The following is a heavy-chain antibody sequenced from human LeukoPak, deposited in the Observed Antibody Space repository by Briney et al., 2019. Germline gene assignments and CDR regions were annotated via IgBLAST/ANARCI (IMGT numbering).Heavy chain of an antibody. CDR2: ISAYNGNT. V-gene: IGHV1-18*01. D-gene: IGHD3-3*01. Sequence: ASVKVSCKASGYTFTIYGISWVRQAPGQGLEWMGWISAYNGNTNYAQKLQGRVTMTTDTSTSTAYMELRSLRSDDTAVYYCARAPPPYYDFWSTWGYFDLWGRGTLVTVSS. CDR3: ARAPPPYYDFWSTWGYFDL. CDR1: GYTFTIYG. J-gene: IGHJ2*01.